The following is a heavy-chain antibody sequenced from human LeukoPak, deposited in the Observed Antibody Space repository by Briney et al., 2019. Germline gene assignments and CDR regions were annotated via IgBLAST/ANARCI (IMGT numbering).Heavy chain of an antibody. D-gene: IGHD3-10*01. CDR1: GGTFSSYA. J-gene: IGHJ2*01. CDR3: ARGITMVRGAPGHFDL. V-gene: IGHV1-69*06. Sequence: ASVKVSCKASGGTFSSYAISWVRQAPGQGLEWMGGIIPIFGTANYAQKFQGRVTITADKSTSTAYMGLSSLRSEDTAVYYCARGITMVRGAPGHFDLWGRGTLVTVSS. CDR2: IIPIFGTA.